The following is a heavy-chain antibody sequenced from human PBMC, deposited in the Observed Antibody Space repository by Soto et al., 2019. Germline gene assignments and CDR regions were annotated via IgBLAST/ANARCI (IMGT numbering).Heavy chain of an antibody. Sequence: SGPTLVNPTQTLTLTCPFSGFSLSTRGMCVSWIRQPPGKALEWLARIDWDDDKYYSTSLKTRLTISKDTSKNQVVLTMTNMDPVDTGTYYCARIRGGGYNWDELSYFDYWGQGTLVTVS. CDR2: IDWDDDK. CDR3: ARIRGGGYNWDELSYFDY. CDR1: GFSLSTRGMC. D-gene: IGHD5-12*01. V-gene: IGHV2-70*11. J-gene: IGHJ4*02.